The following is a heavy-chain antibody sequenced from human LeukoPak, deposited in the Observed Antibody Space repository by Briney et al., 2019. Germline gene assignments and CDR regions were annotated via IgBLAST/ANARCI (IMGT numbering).Heavy chain of an antibody. D-gene: IGHD2-15*01. Sequence: GGSLRLSCAASGFSFSSYAMRLVGQAPGQGLELVSAIRGSGGSTNYGDSVKGRFTISRDNSKNTLYLKMNSLRAEDTAVYYCAKDWEYCSGGSCRTYGGLDYWGQGTLVTVSS. CDR2: IRGSGGST. CDR3: AKDWEYCSGGSCRTYGGLDY. V-gene: IGHV3-23*01. J-gene: IGHJ4*02. CDR1: GFSFSSYA.